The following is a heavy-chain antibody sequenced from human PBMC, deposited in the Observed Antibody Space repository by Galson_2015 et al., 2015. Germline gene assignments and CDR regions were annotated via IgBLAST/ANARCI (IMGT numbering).Heavy chain of an antibody. CDR3: ARGSILVGATDY. J-gene: IGHJ4*02. Sequence: ETLSLTCTVSGGSVSSTNHYWRWIRQPPGKGLEWVGSIYYSGSTYYNPSLESRVTISAGTSKKQFSLKLSSVTAADTAVYYCARGSILVGATDYWGQGTLVTVSS. D-gene: IGHD1-26*01. CDR1: GGSVSSTNHY. V-gene: IGHV4-39*01. CDR2: IYYSGST.